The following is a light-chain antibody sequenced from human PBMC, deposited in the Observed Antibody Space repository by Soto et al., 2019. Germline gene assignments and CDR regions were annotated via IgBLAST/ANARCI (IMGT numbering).Light chain of an antibody. CDR2: GAS. CDR3: QQYGSSSWT. V-gene: IGKV3-20*01. Sequence: VLTRCPGTLSLSPGERATLSCRASQSVSSSYLAWYQQKPGQAPRLLIYGASSRATGIPDRFSGSGSGTDFTLTISRLEPEDFAVYYCQQYGSSSWTFGQGTKVDIK. J-gene: IGKJ1*01. CDR1: QSVSSSY.